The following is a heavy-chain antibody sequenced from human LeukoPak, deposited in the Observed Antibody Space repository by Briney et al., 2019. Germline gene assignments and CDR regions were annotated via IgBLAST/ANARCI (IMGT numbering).Heavy chain of an antibody. CDR3: ARGAGLRGAFDI. CDR1: GFTFDNYG. J-gene: IGHJ3*02. Sequence: GGSLRLSCAASGFTFDNYGMHWVRQAPGKGLEWVAFVRYDETNKYYADSVKGRFTISRDNSKNTLYLQMNSLRAEDTAVYYCARGAGLRGAFDIWGQGTMVTVSS. V-gene: IGHV3-30*02. D-gene: IGHD3-16*01. CDR2: VRYDETNK.